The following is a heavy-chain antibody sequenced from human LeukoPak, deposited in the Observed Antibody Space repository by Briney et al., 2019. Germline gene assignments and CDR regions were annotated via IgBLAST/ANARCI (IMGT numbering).Heavy chain of an antibody. Sequence: SETLSLTCTVSGGSISSGSYYWSWIRQPAGKGLEWIGRIYTSGSTNYNPSLKSRVTISVDTSKNQFSLKLSSVTAADTALYYCARDYAFDIWGQGTMVTVSS. J-gene: IGHJ3*02. V-gene: IGHV4-61*02. CDR1: GGSISSGSYY. CDR2: IYTSGST. CDR3: ARDYAFDI.